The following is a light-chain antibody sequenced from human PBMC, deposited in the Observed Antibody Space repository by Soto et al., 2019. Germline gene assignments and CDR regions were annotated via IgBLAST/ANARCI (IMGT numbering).Light chain of an antibody. J-gene: IGLJ1*01. CDR2: VNN. Sequence: QSVLTQPPSVSGAPGQRVTISCTGSSSNIGAGYDVHWYQQLPGTAPKLLIYVNNNRPSGVPDRFSGSKSGTSASLAITGLQADDEAAYYCQSYYSSLSGSVFGTGTKVTVL. CDR3: QSYYSSLSGSV. V-gene: IGLV1-40*01. CDR1: SSNIGAGYD.